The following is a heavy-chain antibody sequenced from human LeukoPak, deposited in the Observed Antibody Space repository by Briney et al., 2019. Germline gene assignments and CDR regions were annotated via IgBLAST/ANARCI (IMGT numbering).Heavy chain of an antibody. J-gene: IGHJ4*02. CDR1: GFTFSSYA. V-gene: IGHV3-23*01. Sequence: PGASLRLSCAASGFTFSSYAMSWVRQAPGKGLEWVSAISGSGGSTYYADSVKGRFTISRDKSKNTLYLQMNSLRAEDTAVYYCAKVGGSGWYFVYWGQGTLVTVSS. CDR2: ISGSGGST. D-gene: IGHD6-19*01. CDR3: AKVGGSGWYFVY.